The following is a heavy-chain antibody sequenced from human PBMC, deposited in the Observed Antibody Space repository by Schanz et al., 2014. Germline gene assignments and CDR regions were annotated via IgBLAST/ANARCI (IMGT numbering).Heavy chain of an antibody. CDR1: GFTFSSYA. CDR2: FNDGGVNK. D-gene: IGHD1-26*01. V-gene: IGHV3-23*04. CDR3: ARDHTTESYYSAGPPIDY. J-gene: IGHJ4*02. Sequence: VQLVESGGGVVQPGRSLRLSCAASGFTFSSYAMSWVRQAPGKGLEWVSSFNDGGVNKYYADSVKGRFTISRDNSNKTVDLQMNSLRAEDTAVYYCARDHTTESYYSAGPPIDYWGQGTLLTVSS.